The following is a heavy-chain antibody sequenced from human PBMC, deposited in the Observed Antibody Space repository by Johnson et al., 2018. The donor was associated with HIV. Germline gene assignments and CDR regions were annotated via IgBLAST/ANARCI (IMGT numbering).Heavy chain of an antibody. J-gene: IGHJ3*02. CDR2: IWYDGSNK. CDR3: AKRLTYANSLDAFDI. CDR1: GFTFSSYG. Sequence: QVQLVESGGGVVQPGRSLRLSCAASGFTFSSYGMHWFRQAPGKGLEWVAVIWYDGSNKYYADSVKGRFTISRDNSKNTLYLQMNSLRAEDTAVYYCAKRLTYANSLDAFDIWGQGTMVTVSS. V-gene: IGHV3-33*06. D-gene: IGHD3-16*01.